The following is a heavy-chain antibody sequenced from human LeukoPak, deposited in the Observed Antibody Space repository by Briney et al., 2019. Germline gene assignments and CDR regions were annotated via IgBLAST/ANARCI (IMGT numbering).Heavy chain of an antibody. CDR3: ARIVVVPAAIHYYYYMTS. D-gene: IGHD2-2*01. CDR2: MNPNSGNT. V-gene: IGHV1-8*03. CDR1: GYTFTSYD. J-gene: IGHJ6*03. Sequence: ASVKVSCKASGYTFTSYDINWVRQATGQGLEWMGWMNPNSGNTGYAQKFQGRVTITRNTSISTAYMELSSLRSEDTAVYYCARIVVVPAAIHYYYYMTSGAKGPRSPSP.